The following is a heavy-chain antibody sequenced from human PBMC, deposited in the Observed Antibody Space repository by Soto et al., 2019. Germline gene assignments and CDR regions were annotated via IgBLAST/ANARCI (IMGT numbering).Heavy chain of an antibody. D-gene: IGHD6-6*01. J-gene: IGHJ4*02. CDR1: GFTFSSYA. Sequence: EVQLLESGGGLVQPGGSLRLSCAASGFTFSSYAMSWVRQAPGKGLEWVSAISGSGGSTYYADSVKGRFTISRDNSKNTRYLQMNSLRAEDTAVYYCANPINAPPPLVRTAVDYWGQGTLVTVSS. CDR3: ANPINAPPPLVRTAVDY. CDR2: ISGSGGST. V-gene: IGHV3-23*01.